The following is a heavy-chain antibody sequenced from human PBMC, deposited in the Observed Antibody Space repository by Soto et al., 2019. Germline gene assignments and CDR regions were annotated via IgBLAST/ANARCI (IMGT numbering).Heavy chain of an antibody. CDR1: GFTFSNAW. CDR2: IKSKTDGGTT. CDR3: TTDHSGSYVDAFDI. J-gene: IGHJ3*02. Sequence: GGSLRLSCAASGFTFSNAWMSWVRQAPGKGLEWVGRIKSKTDGGTTDYAAPVKGRFTISRDDSKNTLYLQMNSLKTEDTAVYYCTTDHSGSYVDAFDIWGQGTMVTVSS. V-gene: IGHV3-15*01. D-gene: IGHD1-26*01.